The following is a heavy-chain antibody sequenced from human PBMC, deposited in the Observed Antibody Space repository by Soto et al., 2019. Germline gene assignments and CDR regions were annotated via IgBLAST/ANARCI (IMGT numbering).Heavy chain of an antibody. V-gene: IGHV4-39*01. Sequence: SETLSLTCSVSGGSISSSDYFWGWIRQSPGQGLEWIGSINYRGATFYTPSLKSRATMSIDTSKNQFSLNLNSVTAADTAIYHCARRGYNQVKTFAFDIWGQGIMVTVSS. CDR1: GGSISSSDYF. CDR3: ARRGYNQVKTFAFDI. J-gene: IGHJ3*02. CDR2: INYRGAT. D-gene: IGHD5-12*01.